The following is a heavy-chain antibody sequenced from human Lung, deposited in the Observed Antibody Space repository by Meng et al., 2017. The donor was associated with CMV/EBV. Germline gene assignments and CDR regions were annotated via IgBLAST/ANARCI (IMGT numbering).Heavy chain of an antibody. CDR1: GFTFSSHW. D-gene: IGHD3-10*01. CDR3: ACNSGDC. J-gene: IGHJ4*02. V-gene: IGHV3-7*01. CDR2: IKADGSEK. Sequence: SCAASGFTFSSHWMCWVRQAPGKGLEWVANIKADGSEKYYVDSVKGRFTVSRDNAKNSLYLQMNSLRAEDTAVYYCACNSGDCWGQGTLVTCSS.